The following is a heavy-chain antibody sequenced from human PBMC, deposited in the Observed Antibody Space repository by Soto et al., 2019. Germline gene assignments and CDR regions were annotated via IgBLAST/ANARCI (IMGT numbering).Heavy chain of an antibody. V-gene: IGHV3-15*01. CDR3: PTDRGVVVVAATIPYGMDV. CDR2: IKSKTDGGTT. CDR1: GFTFSNAW. Sequence: GGSLRLSCAASGFTFSNAWMSWVRQAPGKGLEWVGRIKSKTDGGTTDYAAPVKGRFTISRDDSKNTLYLQMNSLKTEDTAVYYCPTDRGVVVVAATIPYGMDVWGQGTTVTVSS. D-gene: IGHD2-15*01. J-gene: IGHJ6*02.